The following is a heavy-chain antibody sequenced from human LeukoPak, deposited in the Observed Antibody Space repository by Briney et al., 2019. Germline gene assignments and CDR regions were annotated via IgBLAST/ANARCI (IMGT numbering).Heavy chain of an antibody. CDR2: IYYSGST. J-gene: IGHJ4*02. CDR3: ARGESMITFGGLDY. Sequence: SETLSLTCTVSGGSISSGGYYWSWNRQHPGKGLEWIGYIYYSGSTYYNPSLKSRVTISVDTSKNQFSLKLSSVTAADTAVYYCARGESMITFGGLDYWGQGTLVTVSS. CDR1: GGSISSGGYY. V-gene: IGHV4-31*03. D-gene: IGHD3-16*01.